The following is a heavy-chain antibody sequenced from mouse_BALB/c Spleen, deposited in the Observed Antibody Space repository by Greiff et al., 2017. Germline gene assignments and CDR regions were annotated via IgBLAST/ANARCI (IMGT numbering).Heavy chain of an antibody. V-gene: IGHV2-6-7*01. CDR2: IWGDGST. CDR1: GFSLTGYG. Sequence: QVQLKESGPGLVAPSQSLSITCTVSGFSLTGYGVNWVRQPPGKGLEWLGMIWGDGSTDYNSALKSRLSISKDNSKSQVFLKMNSLQTDDTARYYCARDHAYYGNSDWYFDVWGAGTTVTVSS. CDR3: ARDHAYYGNSDWYFDV. J-gene: IGHJ1*01. D-gene: IGHD2-10*01.